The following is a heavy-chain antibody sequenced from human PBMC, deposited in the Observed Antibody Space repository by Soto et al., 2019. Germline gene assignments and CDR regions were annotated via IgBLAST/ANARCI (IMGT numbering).Heavy chain of an antibody. V-gene: IGHV4-30-4*01. CDR1: GGSISSGDYY. D-gene: IGHD4-17*01. Sequence: SETLSLTCTVSGGSISSGDYYWSWIRQPPGKGLEWIGYIYYSGSTYYNPSLKSRVTISVDTSKNQFSLKLSSVTAADTAVYYCARDYGGAADNWFDPWGQGTLVPV. J-gene: IGHJ5*02. CDR3: ARDYGGAADNWFDP. CDR2: IYYSGST.